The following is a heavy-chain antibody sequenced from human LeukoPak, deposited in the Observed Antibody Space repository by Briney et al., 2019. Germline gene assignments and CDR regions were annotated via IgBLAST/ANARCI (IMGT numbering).Heavy chain of an antibody. D-gene: IGHD2-2*01. Sequence: ASVKVSRKASGYTFTSYGISWVRQAPGQGLEWMGWISAYNGNTNYAQKLQGRVTMTTDTSTSTAYMELRSLRSDDTAVYYCARDIRVSPALVWFDPWGQGTLVTVSS. CDR2: ISAYNGNT. CDR3: ARDIRVSPALVWFDP. V-gene: IGHV1-18*01. CDR1: GYTFTSYG. J-gene: IGHJ5*02.